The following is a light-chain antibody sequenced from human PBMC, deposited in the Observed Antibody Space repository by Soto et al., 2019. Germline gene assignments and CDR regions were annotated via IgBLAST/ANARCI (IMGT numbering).Light chain of an antibody. Sequence: EIVLTQSPATLSLSPGERPPLSCRASKSVTSYLAWYQQKPGQAPRLLIYDASNRATGIPARFSGSGSGTDFTLTISSLEPEDFAVYYCQQRSNWLTFGGGTKVEIK. CDR3: QQRSNWLT. CDR2: DAS. J-gene: IGKJ4*01. CDR1: KSVTSY. V-gene: IGKV3-11*01.